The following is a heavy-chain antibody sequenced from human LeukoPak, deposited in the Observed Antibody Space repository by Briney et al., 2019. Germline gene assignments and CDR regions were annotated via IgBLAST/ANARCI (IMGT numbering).Heavy chain of an antibody. V-gene: IGHV1-46*01. CDR2: INPSGGST. D-gene: IGHD3-22*01. J-gene: IGHJ4*02. CDR3: ARGPSDYYDSSGYSPDFDY. CDR1: GYTFTSYD. Sequence: EASVKVSCKASGYTFTSYDINWVRQAPGQGLEWMGIINPSGGSTSYAQKFQGRVTMTRDTSTSTVYMELSSLRSEDTAVYYCARGPSDYYDSSGYSPDFDYWGQGTLVTVSS.